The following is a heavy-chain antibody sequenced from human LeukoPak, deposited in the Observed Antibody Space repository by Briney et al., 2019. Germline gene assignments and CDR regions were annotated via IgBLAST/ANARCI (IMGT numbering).Heavy chain of an antibody. V-gene: IGHV3-53*01. J-gene: IGHJ4*02. CDR3: ARGPVDRSSWQPQPIDY. Sequence: GGSLRLSCAASGFTFSSYAMSWVRQAPGKGLEWVSVIYSGGSTYYADSVKGRFTISRDNSKNTLYLQMNSLRAEDTAVYYCARGPVDRSSWQPQPIDYWGQGTLVTVSS. CDR2: IYSGGST. CDR1: GFTFSSYA. D-gene: IGHD6-13*01.